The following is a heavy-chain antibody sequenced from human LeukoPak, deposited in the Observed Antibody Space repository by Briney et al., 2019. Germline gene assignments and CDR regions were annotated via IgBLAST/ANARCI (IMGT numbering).Heavy chain of an antibody. CDR2: INHRGDT. J-gene: IGHJ4*02. CDR3: ARGRDPF. V-gene: IGHV4-34*01. D-gene: IGHD5-24*01. Sequence: SETLSLTCAVYGGSFSGYYWNWIRPPPGKGLEWIGQINHRGDTDYNPSFKSRVTISVDTSKSQFSLKLTSMTAADTAVYYCARGRDPFWGQGTLVTVSS. CDR1: GGSFSGYY.